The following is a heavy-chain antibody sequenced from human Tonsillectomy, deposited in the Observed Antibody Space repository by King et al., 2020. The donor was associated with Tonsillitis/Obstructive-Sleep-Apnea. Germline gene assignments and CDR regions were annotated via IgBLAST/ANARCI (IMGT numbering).Heavy chain of an antibody. J-gene: IGHJ4*02. D-gene: IGHD5-18*01. CDR3: TTEWVDTVTRYFGY. Sequence: VQLVESGGGLVKPGGSLRLSCAVSGFTFTNAWMSWVRQAPGKGLEWVGRIKSKTDGGTTDYAAPVKGRFSISRDDSKNTLYLQMNSLKTADTAVYYCTTEWVDTVTRYFGYWGQGTLVTVSS. CDR2: IKSKTDGGTT. CDR1: GFTFTNAW. V-gene: IGHV3-15*01.